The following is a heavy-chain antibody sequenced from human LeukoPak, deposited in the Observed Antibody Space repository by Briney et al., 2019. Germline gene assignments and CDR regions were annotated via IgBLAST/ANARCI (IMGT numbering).Heavy chain of an antibody. CDR2: IDYTGTT. J-gene: IGHJ4*02. V-gene: IGHV4-59*08. Sequence: PSETLSLTCMASGGSIGTSYWSWLRQPPGKGLEWIGYIDYTGTTKYNPSLKSRATLSVDMLKNQFSLKLTSVSAADTAVYYCARQNDFMVVPVDWGQGTLVTVSS. CDR1: GGSIGTSY. CDR3: ARQNDFMVVPVD. D-gene: IGHD3-3*01.